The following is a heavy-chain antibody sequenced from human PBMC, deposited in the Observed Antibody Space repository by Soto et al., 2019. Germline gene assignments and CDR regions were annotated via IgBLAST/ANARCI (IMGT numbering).Heavy chain of an antibody. D-gene: IGHD5-12*01. CDR2: IHHSGST. CDR1: GGSFDGYY. V-gene: IGHV4-34*01. CDR3: ARGVDCCSGYRF. Sequence: PSETLSLTCALYGGSFDGYYWSWIRQSPGKGLEWIGEIHHSGSTKYNPSLKSRVSLSVDTSTKQFSLKMTSMTAADRGVYYCARGVDCCSGYRFWGKGTAVTVSS. J-gene: IGHJ6*03.